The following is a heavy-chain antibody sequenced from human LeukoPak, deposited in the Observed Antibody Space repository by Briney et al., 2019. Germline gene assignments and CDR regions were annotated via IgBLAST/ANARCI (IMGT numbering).Heavy chain of an antibody. Sequence: GGSLRLSCTASGFTFGDYAMSWVRQAPGKGLEWVANIKQDGSEKYYVDSVKGRFTISRDNAKNSLYLQMNSLRAEDTAVYYCASLMYSSRHPYYYYMDVWGKGTTVTVSS. D-gene: IGHD6-13*01. CDR1: GFTFGDYA. V-gene: IGHV3-7*01. CDR2: IKQDGSEK. CDR3: ASLMYSSRHPYYYYMDV. J-gene: IGHJ6*03.